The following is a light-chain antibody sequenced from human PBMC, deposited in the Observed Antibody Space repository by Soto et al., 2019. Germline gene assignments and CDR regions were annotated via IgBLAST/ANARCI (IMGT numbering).Light chain of an antibody. V-gene: IGLV2-8*01. CDR2: EVS. J-gene: IGLJ2*01. CDR1: SSDVGGYNY. CDR3: SSYAGSNNFERV. Sequence: QSALTQPPSASGSPGQSVTISCTGTSSDVGGYNYVSWYQQHPGKAPKLMIYEVSKWPSGVPDRFSGSKSGNTASLTVSGLQAEDEADYYCSSYAGSNNFERVFGGGTQLTVL.